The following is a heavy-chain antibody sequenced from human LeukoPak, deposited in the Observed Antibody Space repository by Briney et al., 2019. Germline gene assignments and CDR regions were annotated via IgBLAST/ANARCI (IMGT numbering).Heavy chain of an antibody. CDR3: ARDKNYYGSGSYDY. CDR2: IKQDGSEK. D-gene: IGHD3-10*01. Sequence: GGSLRHSCAASGFTFSSYWMSWVRQAPGKGLEWVANIKQDGSEKYYVDSVKGRFTISRDNAKNSLYLQMNSLRAEDTAVYYCARDKNYYGSGSYDYWGQGTLVTVSS. CDR1: GFTFSSYW. J-gene: IGHJ4*02. V-gene: IGHV3-7*01.